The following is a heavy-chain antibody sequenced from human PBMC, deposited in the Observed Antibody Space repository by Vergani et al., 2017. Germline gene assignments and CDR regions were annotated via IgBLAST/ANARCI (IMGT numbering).Heavy chain of an antibody. D-gene: IGHD5-18*01. Sequence: QVQLVQSGAEVKKPGSSVKVSCKASGGTFSSYAISWVRQAPGQGLEWMGRIIPILGTANYAQKFQGRVTITADESTSTAYMELRSLRSDDTAVYYGARDIPWWIQLWPIGYYYYGMDVWGQGTTVTVSS. CDR1: GGTFSSYA. CDR3: ARDIPWWIQLWPIGYYYYGMDV. CDR2: IIPILGTA. V-gene: IGHV1-69*11. J-gene: IGHJ6*02.